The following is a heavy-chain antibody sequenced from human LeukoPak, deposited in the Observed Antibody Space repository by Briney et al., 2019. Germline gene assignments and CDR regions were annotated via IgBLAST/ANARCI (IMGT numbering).Heavy chain of an antibody. V-gene: IGHV1-69*13. CDR2: IIPIFGTA. CDR1: GGTFSSYA. Sequence: SVKVSCKASGGTFSSYAITWVRQAPGQGLEWMGGIIPIFGTANYAQKFQGRVTITADESTSTAYMELSSLRSEDTAVYYCAILGYCSGGSCYSTGPWGQGTLVTVSS. D-gene: IGHD2-15*01. CDR3: AILGYCSGGSCYSTGP. J-gene: IGHJ5*02.